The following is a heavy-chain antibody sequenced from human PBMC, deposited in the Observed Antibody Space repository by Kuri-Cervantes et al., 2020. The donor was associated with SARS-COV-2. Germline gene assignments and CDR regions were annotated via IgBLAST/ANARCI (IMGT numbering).Heavy chain of an antibody. CDR1: GFTFSSYA. V-gene: IGHV3-23*01. CDR3: ARIGELGIPDY. Sequence: GESLKISCAASGFTFSSYAMHWVRQAPGKGLEWVSAISGSGGSTYYADSVKGRFTISRDNAKNSLYLQMNSLRAEDTAVYYCARIGELGIPDYWGQRTLVTVSS. CDR2: ISGSGGST. J-gene: IGHJ4*02. D-gene: IGHD7-27*01.